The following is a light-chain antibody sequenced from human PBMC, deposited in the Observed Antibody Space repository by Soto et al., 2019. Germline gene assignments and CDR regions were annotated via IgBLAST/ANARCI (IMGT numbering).Light chain of an antibody. CDR1: QNINSNW. CDR2: GAF. J-gene: IGKJ1*01. V-gene: IGKV3-20*01. CDR3: QKFDNSHWT. Sequence: EIVLTQSPGTLSLSPGERATLSCRTSQNINSNWLAWYQQKPGQAPRLVIYGAFTRATGIPDRFSGSGSGTDFTLTISRLEHEDFAAYYCQKFDNSHWTFGQGTKVEVK.